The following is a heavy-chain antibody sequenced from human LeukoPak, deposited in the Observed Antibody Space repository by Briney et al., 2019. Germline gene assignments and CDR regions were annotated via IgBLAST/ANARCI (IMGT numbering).Heavy chain of an antibody. CDR2: ISNSGSTI. D-gene: IGHD3-9*01. J-gene: IGHJ6*03. CDR3: ARVHTDYDILTGYVYYYYYYMDV. Sequence: PGGSLRLSCAASRFTFSSYEMNWVRQAPGKGLEWVSYISNSGSTIYYADSVKGRFTISRDNSKNTLYLQMNSLRAEDTAVYYCARVHTDYDILTGYVYYYYYYMDVWGKGTTVTVSS. V-gene: IGHV3-48*03. CDR1: RFTFSSYE.